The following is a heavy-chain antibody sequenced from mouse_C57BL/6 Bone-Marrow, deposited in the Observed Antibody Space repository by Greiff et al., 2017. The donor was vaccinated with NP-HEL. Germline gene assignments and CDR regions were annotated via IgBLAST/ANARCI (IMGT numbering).Heavy chain of an antibody. J-gene: IGHJ4*01. CDR2: IDPSDSYT. CDR1: GYTFTSYW. Sequence: QVQLQQPGAELVRPGTSVKLSCKASGYTFTSYWMHWVKQRPGQGLEWIGVIDPSDSYTNYNQKLKGKATLTVDTSSSTAYMQLSSLTSEDSAVYYCARKRDYYGSSYDYYAMDYWGQGTSVTVSS. D-gene: IGHD1-1*01. V-gene: IGHV1-59*01. CDR3: ARKRDYYGSSYDYYAMDY.